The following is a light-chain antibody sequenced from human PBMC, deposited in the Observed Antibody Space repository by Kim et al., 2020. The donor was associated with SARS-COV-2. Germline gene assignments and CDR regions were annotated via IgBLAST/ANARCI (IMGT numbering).Light chain of an antibody. CDR3: QAWDNTTVV. J-gene: IGLJ2*01. CDR2: QDR. CDR1: KLGDKN. V-gene: IGLV3-1*01. Sequence: SVSPGQTASITCSGDKLGDKNVCWYQQKPGQAPILVIYQDRKRPSGIPERFSGSNSGSTDTLTISGTQAMDEADYYCQAWDNTTVVFGGGTKLTVL.